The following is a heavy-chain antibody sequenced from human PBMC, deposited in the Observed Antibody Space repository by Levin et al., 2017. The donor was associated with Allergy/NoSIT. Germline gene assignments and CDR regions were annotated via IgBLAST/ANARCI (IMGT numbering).Heavy chain of an antibody. V-gene: IGHV1-2*02. Sequence: GASVKVSCKASEYSFSDYYVYWVRQAPGQGLEWMGWVNPKSGGTKYAQKFQGRVTMTTDTSITTAYMELTSLKSDDTAIYYCARARGDYWGQGTLVTVSS. D-gene: IGHD3-10*01. CDR1: EYSFSDYY. CDR2: VNPKSGGT. CDR3: ARARGDY. J-gene: IGHJ4*02.